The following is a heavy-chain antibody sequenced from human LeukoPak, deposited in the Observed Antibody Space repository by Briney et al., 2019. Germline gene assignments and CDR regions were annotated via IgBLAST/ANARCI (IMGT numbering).Heavy chain of an antibody. J-gene: IGHJ4*02. Sequence: PSETLSLTCTVSGASISSGAHYWSWVRQHPGEGLEWIGCIYYTGTTYYNPSLTSRVTISVDTSKNQSSLKLSSVTAADTAVYYCATKRSGISWYDYWGQGTLVTVSS. D-gene: IGHD3-3*01. V-gene: IGHV4-31*03. CDR2: IYYTGTT. CDR1: GASISSGAHY. CDR3: ATKRSGISWYDY.